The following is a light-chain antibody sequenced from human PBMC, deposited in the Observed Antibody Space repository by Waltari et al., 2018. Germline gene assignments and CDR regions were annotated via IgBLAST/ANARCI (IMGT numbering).Light chain of an antibody. J-gene: IGKJ1*01. V-gene: IGKV1-17*01. Sequence: IQMTQSPSSLSASVGDRVTITCRASQGIRDDLGWFQQKPGKAPNRHIFATSGLQSGVSSRFSGSGSGTEFTLTITSLQPEDFGSYYCLQYYTDPWTFGQGTKVEVK. CDR1: QGIRDD. CDR3: LQYYTDPWT. CDR2: ATS.